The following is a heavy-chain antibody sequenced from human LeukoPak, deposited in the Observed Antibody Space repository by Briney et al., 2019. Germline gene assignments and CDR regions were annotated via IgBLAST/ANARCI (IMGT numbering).Heavy chain of an antibody. CDR3: ARIVVVPAALLDAFDI. D-gene: IGHD2-2*01. CDR2: IHSGGTT. CDR1: GDSISDDY. J-gene: IGHJ3*02. Sequence: SETLSLTCTVSGDSISDDYYTWMRQPAGKGLEWIGRIHSGGTTNYNPSLKSRVTISVDTSKNQFSLKLSSVTAADTAVYYCARIVVVPAALLDAFDIWGQGTMVTVSS. V-gene: IGHV4-4*07.